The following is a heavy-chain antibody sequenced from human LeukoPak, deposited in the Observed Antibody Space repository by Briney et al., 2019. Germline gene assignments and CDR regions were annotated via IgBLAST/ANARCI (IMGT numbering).Heavy chain of an antibody. V-gene: IGHV4-39*01. CDR2: IYYSGNT. CDR1: GVSISSSNSY. J-gene: IGHJ4*02. D-gene: IGHD3-10*01. CDR3: ARQTASVYGFITMVRGVIISNDD. Sequence: SQTLSLTCTVSGVSISSSNSYWGWIRQPPGKGLEWIGSIYYSGNTYYNSSLKSRVTISVDTSKNQFSLKLSSVTAADTAVYYCARQTASVYGFITMVRGVIISNDDWGQGTLVTVSS.